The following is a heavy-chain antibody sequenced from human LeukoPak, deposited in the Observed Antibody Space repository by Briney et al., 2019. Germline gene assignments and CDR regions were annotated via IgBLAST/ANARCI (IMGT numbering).Heavy chain of an antibody. V-gene: IGHV3-23*01. J-gene: IGHJ4*02. CDR3: VKDDGWVQYAN. D-gene: IGHD5-24*01. CDR1: GFTFSSYG. Sequence: GGSLRLSCAGSGFTFSSYGMSWVRQAPGKGLEWVSGIRADAVTTYYADSVKGRFIISRDNSKNTVYLQMNSLSAEDAAVYYCVKDDGWVQYANWGQGTLVTVSS. CDR2: IRADAVTT.